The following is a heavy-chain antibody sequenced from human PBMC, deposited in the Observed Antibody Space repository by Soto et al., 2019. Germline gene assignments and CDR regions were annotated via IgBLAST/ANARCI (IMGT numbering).Heavy chain of an antibody. CDR3: ARARDFGAARYYYDLDV. CDR2: IYYSEST. J-gene: IGHJ6*02. V-gene: IGHV4-59*02. D-gene: IGHD2-21*01. CDR1: GGSVSSYY. Sequence: SETLSLTCTVSGGSVSSYYWGWIRQPPGKGLEWIGYIYYSESTNYNPSLKSQVTISLDTSKNQFSLKLRSVTAADTAVYYCARARDFGAARYYYDLDVWGQGTTVTVSS.